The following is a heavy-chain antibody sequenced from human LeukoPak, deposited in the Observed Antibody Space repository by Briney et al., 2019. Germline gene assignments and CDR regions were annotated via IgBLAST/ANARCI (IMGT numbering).Heavy chain of an antibody. CDR1: GGSFSGYY. CDR3: ARENYYGSNWFDP. CDR2: INHSGST. Sequence: SETLSLTCAVYGGSFSGYYWSWIRQPPGKGLEWIGEINHSGSTNYNPSLKRRVTISVDTSTNQFSLKLSSVTAADTAVYYCARENYYGSNWFDPWGQGTLVTVSS. J-gene: IGHJ5*02. D-gene: IGHD3-10*01. V-gene: IGHV4-34*01.